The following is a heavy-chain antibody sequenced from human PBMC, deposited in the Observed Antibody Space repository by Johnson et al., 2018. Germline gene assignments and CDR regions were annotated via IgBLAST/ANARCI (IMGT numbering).Heavy chain of an antibody. V-gene: IGHV4-59*01. CDR2: ISYSGST. CDR3: TRDRPGITVVD. CDR1: GASINGNA. D-gene: IGHD6-19*01. Sequence: QVQLQESGPGLVKPSETLSLNYSVSGASINGNAWGWIRQTPETGLEWIGYISYSGSTNYNPSLKSRVTISADTSKNHFSLKLKAVTAADTAVYFCTRDRPGITVVDGGQGILVTVSS. J-gene: IGHJ4*02.